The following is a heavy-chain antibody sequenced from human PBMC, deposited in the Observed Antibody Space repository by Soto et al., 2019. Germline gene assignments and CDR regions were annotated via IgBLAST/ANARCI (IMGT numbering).Heavy chain of an antibody. CDR3: ARRAGVMVPFDY. Sequence: PVESLKISWKTSGYTFTTYWVGLVRQRPGEGLEWMGIIYPSDSDTRYSPSFQGHVMFSVDKSLETAYLEWSSLKTSDTAVYFCARRAGVMVPFDYWGQGTQVNV. V-gene: IGHV5-51*01. D-gene: IGHD3-16*01. CDR1: GYTFTTYW. CDR2: IYPSDSDT. J-gene: IGHJ4*02.